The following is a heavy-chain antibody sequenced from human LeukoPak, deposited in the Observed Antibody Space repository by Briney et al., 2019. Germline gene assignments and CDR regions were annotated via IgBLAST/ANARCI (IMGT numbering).Heavy chain of an antibody. CDR3: ASIYYDSSGYYYGYFDY. V-gene: IGHV1-69*05. Sequence: SVKVSCKASGGTFSSYAISWVRQAPGQGLEWMGGIIPIFATANYAQKFQGRVTITTDESTSTAYMELSSLRSEDTAVYYCASIYYDSSGYYYGYFDYWGQGTLVTVSS. D-gene: IGHD3-22*01. CDR1: GGTFSSYA. CDR2: IIPIFATA. J-gene: IGHJ4*02.